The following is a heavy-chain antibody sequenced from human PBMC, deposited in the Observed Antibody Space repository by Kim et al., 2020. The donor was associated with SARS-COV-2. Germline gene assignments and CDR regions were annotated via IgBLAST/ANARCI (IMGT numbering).Heavy chain of an antibody. D-gene: IGHD3-3*01. CDR2: IYYSGST. CDR1: GGSISSGGYY. J-gene: IGHJ3*02. Sequence: SETLSLTCTVSGGSISSGGYYWSWIRQHPGKGLEWIGYIYYSGSTYYNPSLKSRVTISVDTSNNQFSLKLSSVTAADTAVYYCARRSGITIFGVVMIDAFDIWGQGTMVTVSS. V-gene: IGHV4-31*03. CDR3: ARRSGITIFGVVMIDAFDI.